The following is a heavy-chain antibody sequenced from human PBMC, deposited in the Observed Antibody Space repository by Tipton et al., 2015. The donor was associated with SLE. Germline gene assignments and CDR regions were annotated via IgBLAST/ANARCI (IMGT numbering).Heavy chain of an antibody. CDR2: VNANSGAT. Sequence: QVQLVQSGAEVKKPGASVKVSCQASEYTFTDYYIHWVRQAPGQGLESMGRVNANSGATKFADIFQGRVTMTRDTSSNTAYMELSSLRSDDTAIYYCARERSPGGSFYFGYWGQGTRVTVSS. CDR1: EYTFTDYY. V-gene: IGHV1-2*06. D-gene: IGHD1-26*01. J-gene: IGHJ4*02. CDR3: ARERSPGGSFYFGY.